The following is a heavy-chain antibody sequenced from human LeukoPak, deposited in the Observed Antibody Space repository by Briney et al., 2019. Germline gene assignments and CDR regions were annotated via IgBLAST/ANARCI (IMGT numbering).Heavy chain of an antibody. V-gene: IGHV1-2*02. CDR3: ARNLAVAGYYYYYYIDV. Sequence: VASVKVSCKASGYTFTGYYMHWVRQAPGQGLEWMGWINPNSGGTNYAQKFQGRVTMTRDTSISTAYMELSRLRSDDTAVYYCARNLAVAGYYYYYYIDVWGKGTTVTISS. J-gene: IGHJ6*03. D-gene: IGHD6-19*01. CDR1: GYTFTGYY. CDR2: INPNSGGT.